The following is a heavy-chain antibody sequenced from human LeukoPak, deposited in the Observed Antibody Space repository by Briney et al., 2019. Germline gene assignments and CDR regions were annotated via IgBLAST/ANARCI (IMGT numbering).Heavy chain of an antibody. V-gene: IGHV4-30-2*01. J-gene: IGHJ4*02. CDR1: GGSISSGGYY. Sequence: SETLSLTCTVSGGSISSGGYYWSWLRQPPGKGLEWIGYIYHSGSTYYNPSLRSRVTISVDRSKNQFSLKLSSVTAADTAVYYCAKRAAGKGTYYFDYWGQGTLVTVSS. CDR2: IYHSGST. D-gene: IGHD6-13*01. CDR3: AKRAAGKGTYYFDY.